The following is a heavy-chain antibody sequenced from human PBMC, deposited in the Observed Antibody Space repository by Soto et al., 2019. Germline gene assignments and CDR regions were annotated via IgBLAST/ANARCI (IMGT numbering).Heavy chain of an antibody. D-gene: IGHD3-22*01. V-gene: IGHV4-30-2*01. CDR2: IYHSGST. CDR3: ARGVNYYDSSGYYPPGYYYYYGMDV. Sequence: PSETMSLTCAVSGGSISSGGYSWSWIRQPPVKGLEWIGYIYHSGSTYYDPSLKSRVTISVDRSKNQFSLKLSSVTAADTAVYYCARGVNYYDSSGYYPPGYYYYYGMDVWGQGTTVTVSS. CDR1: GGSISSGGYS. J-gene: IGHJ6*02.